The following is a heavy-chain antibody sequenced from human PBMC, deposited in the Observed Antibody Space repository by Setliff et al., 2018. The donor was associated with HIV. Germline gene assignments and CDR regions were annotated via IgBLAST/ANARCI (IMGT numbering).Heavy chain of an antibody. J-gene: IGHJ3*02. CDR2: IYYSGST. V-gene: IGHV4-59*01. Sequence: SETLSLTCTVSDGSFSSDYWTWIRQTPGKGLEWIGYIYYSGSTKYNPSLTSRVTIPVDTSKNHFSLKLTSVTAADTAVYYCARAEMATIVAFDIWGQGTMVTVSS. CDR3: ARAEMATIVAFDI. CDR1: DGSFSSDY. D-gene: IGHD5-12*01.